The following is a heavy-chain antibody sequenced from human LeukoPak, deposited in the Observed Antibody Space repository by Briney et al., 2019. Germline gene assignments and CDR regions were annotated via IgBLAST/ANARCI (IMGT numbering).Heavy chain of an antibody. CDR3: ARESYVCYESSGYGAFDI. CDR2: ISSSSSYI. CDR1: GFTFSSYS. V-gene: IGHV3-21*01. Sequence: GGSLRLSCAASGFTFSSYSMNWVRQAPGKGLEWVSSISSSSSYIYYADSVKGRFTISRDNAKNSLYLQMNSLRAEDTAVYYCARESYVCYESSGYGAFDIWGQGTMVTVSS. J-gene: IGHJ3*02. D-gene: IGHD3-22*01.